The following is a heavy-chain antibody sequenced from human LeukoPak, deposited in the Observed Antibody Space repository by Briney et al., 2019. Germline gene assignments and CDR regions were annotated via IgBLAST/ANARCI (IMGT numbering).Heavy chain of an antibody. CDR1: GGTFRSAA. D-gene: IGHD3-10*01. CDR3: TRDEHKGSATFNY. CDR2: IILMFGTT. J-gene: IGHJ4*02. V-gene: IGHV1-69*13. Sequence: ASVKVSCTASGGTFRSAAMSWVRQAPGQGLEWVGHIILMFGTTTYAQKFQGRVTITADESTRTVHMELNSLTSDDTAIYYCTRDEHKGSATFNYWGQGTLVIVSS.